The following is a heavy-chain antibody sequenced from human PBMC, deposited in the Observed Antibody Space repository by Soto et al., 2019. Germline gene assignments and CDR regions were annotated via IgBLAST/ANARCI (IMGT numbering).Heavy chain of an antibody. V-gene: IGHV3-21*01. J-gene: IGHJ5*02. CDR3: AKDLGSSSPNWFDP. D-gene: IGHD6-6*01. CDR2: ISSSSSYI. Sequence: GGSLRLSCAASGFTFSSYSMNWVRQAPGKGLEWVSSISSSSSYIYYADSVKGRFTISRDNSKNTLSLQMNNLRAEDTAMYYCAKDLGSSSPNWFDPWGPGTLVTVSS. CDR1: GFTFSSYS.